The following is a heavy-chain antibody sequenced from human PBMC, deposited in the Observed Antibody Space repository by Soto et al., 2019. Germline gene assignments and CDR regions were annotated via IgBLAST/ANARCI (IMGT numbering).Heavy chain of an antibody. V-gene: IGHV4-34*01. J-gene: IGHJ4*02. D-gene: IGHD6-19*01. CDR1: GGSFSGYY. Sequence: QVQLQQWGAGLLKPSETLSLTCAVYGGSFSGYYWSWIRQPPGKGLEWIGEINHSGSTNYNPSLKSRVTISVDTSKNQFSLKLSSVTAADTAVYYCPRGAEAVAGSEGYFDYWGQGTLVTVSS. CDR2: INHSGST. CDR3: PRGAEAVAGSEGYFDY.